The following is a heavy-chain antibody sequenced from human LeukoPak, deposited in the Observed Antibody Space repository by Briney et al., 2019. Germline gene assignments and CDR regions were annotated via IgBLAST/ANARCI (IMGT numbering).Heavy chain of an antibody. V-gene: IGHV4-34*01. Sequence: PSETLSLTCAVYGGSFSGYYWSWIRQPPGKGLEWIGEINHSGSTNYNPSLKSRVTISVDTSKNQFSLKLSSVTAADTAVYYCARHSDYGGNSAYNWFDPWGQGALVTVSS. D-gene: IGHD4-23*01. J-gene: IGHJ5*02. CDR2: INHSGST. CDR1: GGSFSGYY. CDR3: ARHSDYGGNSAYNWFDP.